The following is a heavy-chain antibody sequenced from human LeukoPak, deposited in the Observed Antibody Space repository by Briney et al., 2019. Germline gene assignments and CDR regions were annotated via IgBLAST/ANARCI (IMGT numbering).Heavy chain of an antibody. CDR1: GGSISSYY. D-gene: IGHD2-15*01. Sequence: SETLSLTCTVSGGSISSYYWSWIRQPPGKGLEWIGYIYYSGSTNYNPSLKSRVTISVDTSKNQFSLKLSSVTAADTAVYYCAREPGYCSGGSCQDYWGQGTLVTVSS. V-gene: IGHV4-59*12. CDR3: AREPGYCSGGSCQDY. CDR2: IYYSGST. J-gene: IGHJ4*02.